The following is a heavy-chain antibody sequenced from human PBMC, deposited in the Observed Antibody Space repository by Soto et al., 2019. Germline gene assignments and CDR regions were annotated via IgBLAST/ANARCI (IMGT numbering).Heavy chain of an antibody. V-gene: IGHV3-74*01. CDR1: GFTFNTHW. J-gene: IGHJ4*02. CDR2: IYFDGITT. CDR3: ARGGAMGVDY. Sequence: GGSLRLSCTASGFTFNTHWMHWVRQAPGKGLVWVSRIYFDGITTNYADSVKGRLTVSRDNAKNTVYLHVNTLRDGDTAVYYCARGGAMGVDYWGQGTLVTVSS. D-gene: IGHD1-26*01.